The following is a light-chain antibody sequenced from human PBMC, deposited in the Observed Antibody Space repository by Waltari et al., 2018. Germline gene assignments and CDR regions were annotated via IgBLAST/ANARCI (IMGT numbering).Light chain of an antibody. CDR2: KAS. Sequence: SYDLTQPPSVSVSPGQTARITCSGDKLWDKYSCWYQQKPGQSPVVVIYKASRRPSGIPERFSGSNSGNTATLTISGAQALDEADYYCQAWDSNVVIFGGGTKLTVL. CDR3: QAWDSNVVI. J-gene: IGLJ2*01. CDR1: KLWDKY. V-gene: IGLV3-1*01.